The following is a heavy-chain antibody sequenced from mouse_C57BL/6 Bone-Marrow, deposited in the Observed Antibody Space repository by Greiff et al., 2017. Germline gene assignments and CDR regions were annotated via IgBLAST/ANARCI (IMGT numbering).Heavy chain of an antibody. V-gene: IGHV1-31*01. CDR1: GYSFTGYY. CDR2: IYPYNGVS. D-gene: IGHD2-4*01. CDR3: AREGNDYDGTGFDY. J-gene: IGHJ2*01. Sequence: VQLQQSGPELVKPGASVKISCKASGYSFTGYYMHWVKQSHGNILDWIGYIYPYNGVSSYNQKFKGKATLTVDKSSSTAYMELRSLTSEDSAVXYCAREGNDYDGTGFDYWGQGTTLTVSS.